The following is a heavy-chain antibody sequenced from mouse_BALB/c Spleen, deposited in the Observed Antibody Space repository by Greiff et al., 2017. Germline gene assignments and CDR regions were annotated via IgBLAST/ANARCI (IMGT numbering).Heavy chain of an antibody. CDR2: ISYSGST. J-gene: IGHJ2*01. CDR3: ARRDPIYYDLDY. D-gene: IGHD2-4*01. V-gene: IGHV3-2*02. Sequence: EVQLQQSGPGLVKPSQSLSLTCTVTGYSITSDYAWNWIRQFPGNKLEWMGYISYSGSTYYNPSLKSRISITRDTSKNQYYLQLNSVTTEDTATYYCARRDPIYYDLDYWGQGTTLTVSS. CDR1: GYSITSDYA.